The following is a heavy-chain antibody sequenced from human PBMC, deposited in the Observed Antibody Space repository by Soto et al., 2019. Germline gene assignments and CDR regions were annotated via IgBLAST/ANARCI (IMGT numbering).Heavy chain of an antibody. D-gene: IGHD2-15*01. CDR3: ARLGILYYYGMDV. Sequence: GESLKISCKGSGFSFTTYWIAWVRQMPGKGLEWMGIIYPGDSDTRYSPSFQGQVTISADKSISTAYLQWSRLKASDTAIYYCARLGILYYYGMDVWGQGTTVTVSS. CDR1: GFSFTTYW. J-gene: IGHJ6*02. CDR2: IYPGDSDT. V-gene: IGHV5-51*01.